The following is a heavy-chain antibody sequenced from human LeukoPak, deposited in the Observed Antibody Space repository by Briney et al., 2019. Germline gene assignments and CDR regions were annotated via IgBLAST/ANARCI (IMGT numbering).Heavy chain of an antibody. Sequence: GSLRLSCAASGFTFSSYAMSWVRQAPGKGLEWIGTIYYSGSTYYNPSLKSRVTISVDTSKNKFSLKLSSVTAADTAVYYCARSSGWFPPDYWGRGTLVTVSS. CDR2: IYYSGST. J-gene: IGHJ4*02. D-gene: IGHD6-19*01. V-gene: IGHV4-39*01. CDR3: ARSSGWFPPDY. CDR1: GFTFSSYA.